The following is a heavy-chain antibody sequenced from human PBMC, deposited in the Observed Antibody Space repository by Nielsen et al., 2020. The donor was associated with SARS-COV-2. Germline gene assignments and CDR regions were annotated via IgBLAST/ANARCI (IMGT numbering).Heavy chain of an antibody. CDR3: AKDRARYCSSTSCSLNWFDP. D-gene: IGHD2-2*01. J-gene: IGHJ5*02. Sequence: WVRQAPGQGLEWMGWMNPNSGNTGYAQKFQGRVTMTRNTSISTAYMELSSLRSEDTAVYYCAKDRARYCSSTSCSLNWFDPWGQGTLVTVSS. CDR2: MNPNSGNT. V-gene: IGHV1-8*01.